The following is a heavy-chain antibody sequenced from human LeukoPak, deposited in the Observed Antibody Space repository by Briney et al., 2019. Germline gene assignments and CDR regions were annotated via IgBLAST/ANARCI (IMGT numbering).Heavy chain of an antibody. V-gene: IGHV2-5*01. CDR3: AHRPPYYDFWSGYQLSNSFDY. J-gene: IGHJ4*02. CDR2: IYWNDDK. D-gene: IGHD3-3*01. Sequence: TLSLTCTVSGGSISSYYWIWIRQPPGKALEWIALIYWNDDKRYSPSLKSRLTITKDTSKNQVVLTMTNMDPVDTATYYCAHRPPYYDFWSGYQLSNSFDYWGQGTLVTVSS. CDR1: GGSISSYYW.